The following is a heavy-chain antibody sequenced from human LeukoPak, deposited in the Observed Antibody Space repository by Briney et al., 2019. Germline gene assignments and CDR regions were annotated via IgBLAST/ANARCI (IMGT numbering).Heavy chain of an antibody. D-gene: IGHD6-19*01. Sequence: PGGSLRLSCAASGFTFSDYAMHWVRQAPGKGLEWVAVISYDGSNEYYADSVKGRFTISRDNSKNTLFLQMNSLRAEDTTVYYCARTRGWSTHFDHWGQGTLVTVSS. CDR2: ISYDGSNE. CDR3: ARTRGWSTHFDH. CDR1: GFTFSDYA. V-gene: IGHV3-30-3*01. J-gene: IGHJ4*02.